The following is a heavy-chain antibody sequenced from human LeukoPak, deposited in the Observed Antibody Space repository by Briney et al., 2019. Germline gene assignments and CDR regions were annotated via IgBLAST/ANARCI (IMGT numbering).Heavy chain of an antibody. CDR1: GFTVSSNY. CDR3: VREIGHSGSYE. Sequence: QTGGSLRLSCAASGFTVSSNYMTWVRQAPGKGLEWVAVIYSGDQTYYVDSVKGRFTISRDNFKNTLYLQMNSLRAEDTAVYYCVREIGHSGSYEWGQGTLVTVSS. V-gene: IGHV3-53*01. CDR2: IYSGDQT. D-gene: IGHD1-26*01. J-gene: IGHJ4*02.